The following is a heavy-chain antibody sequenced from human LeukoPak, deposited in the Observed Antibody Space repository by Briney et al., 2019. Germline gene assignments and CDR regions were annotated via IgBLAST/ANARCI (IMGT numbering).Heavy chain of an antibody. V-gene: IGHV1-69*06. CDR1: GGTFSSYA. CDR3: ARCRSCGYYWQDY. J-gene: IGHJ4*02. Sequence: SVKVSCKASGGTFSSYAISWVRQAPGQGLEWMGGIIPIFGTANYAQKFQGRVTITADKSTSTAYMELSSLRSEDTAVYYCARCRSCGYYWQDYWGQGTLVTVSS. CDR2: IIPIFGTA. D-gene: IGHD3-22*01.